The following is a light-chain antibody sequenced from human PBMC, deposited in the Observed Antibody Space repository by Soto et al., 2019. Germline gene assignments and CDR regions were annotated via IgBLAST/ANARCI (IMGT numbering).Light chain of an antibody. J-gene: IGKJ5*01. V-gene: IGKV1-33*01. CDR3: QQYDNLPSIT. Sequence: DIQMTQSPSSLSASVGDRVTITCQASQDISNYLNWYQQKPGKAPKLLIYDASNFETGVPSRFSGSGSGTDFTFTISSLQPEDIATYYCQQYDNLPSITFGQGTRLEIK. CDR1: QDISNY. CDR2: DAS.